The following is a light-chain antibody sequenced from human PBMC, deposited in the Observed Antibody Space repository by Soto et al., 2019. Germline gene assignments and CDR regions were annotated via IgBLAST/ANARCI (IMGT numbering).Light chain of an antibody. J-gene: IGKJ2*01. CDR2: RAS. CDR3: QQSYSTLPYT. CDR1: RNISSD. V-gene: IGKV1-39*01. Sequence: IQMTQSPSSLSASVGYRGTLMCRASRNISSDLNWYQLKPGKAPKLLIYRASTLQNGVPSRFSGSGSATDFTLTITTLQPEDVATYSCQQSYSTLPYTFGQGTKVDIK.